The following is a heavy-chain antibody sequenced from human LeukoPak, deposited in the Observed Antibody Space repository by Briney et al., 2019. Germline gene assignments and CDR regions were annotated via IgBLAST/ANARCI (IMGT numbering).Heavy chain of an antibody. V-gene: IGHV4-4*07. CDR3: ARFTPSSDYQFAFDY. CDR2: IYTSGST. Sequence: SETLSLTCTVSGGSISSYYWSWIRQPAGKGLEWIGRIYTSGSTNYNPSLKSRVTISVDTSKNQFSLKLTSVTAADTAVYYCARFTPSSDYQFAFDYWGQGTLVTVSS. J-gene: IGHJ4*02. D-gene: IGHD4-11*01. CDR1: GGSISSYY.